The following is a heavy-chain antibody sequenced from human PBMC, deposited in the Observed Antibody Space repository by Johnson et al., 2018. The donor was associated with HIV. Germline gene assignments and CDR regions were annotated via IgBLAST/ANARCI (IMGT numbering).Heavy chain of an antibody. CDR3: AKDLGGAHSSPRAFDI. Sequence: LVESGGGVVQPGRSLRLSFAASGFTFSSYGMHWVRQAPGKGLEWVAVISYDGSNKYYADSVKGRFTISRDNSKNTLYLQMNSLRAEDTAVYYCAKDLGGAHSSPRAFDIWGQGTMVTVSS. V-gene: IGHV3-30*18. J-gene: IGHJ3*02. CDR1: GFTFSSYG. D-gene: IGHD6-13*01. CDR2: ISYDGSNK.